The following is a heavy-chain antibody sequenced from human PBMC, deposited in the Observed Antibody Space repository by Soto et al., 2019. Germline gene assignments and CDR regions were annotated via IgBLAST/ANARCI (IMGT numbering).Heavy chain of an antibody. Sequence: EVQLVESGGGLVQPGGSLKLSCAASGFTFSGSAMHWVRQASGKGLEWVGRIRNKANNYATAYAVSVKGRFTISRDDSRNTAYLQMNSLKTEDTAVYYWARGVYDFWSGHPKGLDYWGHGTVVTVSS. CDR2: IRNKANNYAT. D-gene: IGHD3-3*01. J-gene: IGHJ4*01. CDR1: GFTFSGSA. V-gene: IGHV3-73*02. CDR3: ARGVYDFWSGHPKGLDY.